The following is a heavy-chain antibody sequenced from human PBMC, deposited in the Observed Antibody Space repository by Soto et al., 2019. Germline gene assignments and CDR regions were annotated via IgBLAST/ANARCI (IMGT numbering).Heavy chain of an antibody. Sequence: SETLSLTCTVSGGSISSYYWSWIRQPPGKGLEWIGYIYYSGSTNYNPSLKSRVTISVDTSKNQFSLKLSSVTAADTAVYYCARTHYYGSGSYYGYYYMDVWGKGTTVTVSS. CDR2: IYYSGST. CDR3: ARTHYYGSGSYYGYYYMDV. J-gene: IGHJ6*03. V-gene: IGHV4-59*01. D-gene: IGHD3-10*01. CDR1: GGSISSYY.